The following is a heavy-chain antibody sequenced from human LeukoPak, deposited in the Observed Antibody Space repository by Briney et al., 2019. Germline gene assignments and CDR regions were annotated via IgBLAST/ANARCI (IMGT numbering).Heavy chain of an antibody. Sequence: GGSLRLSCAAFGFPLSSYAMSWVRQAPGKGLEWVSATSSSDAGTYHADSVRGRFTISRDNSKNTLYLQMNSLRVEDAAVYYCARDGLYYDSSGYHDAFDIWGQGTMVTVSS. CDR1: GFPLSSYA. J-gene: IGHJ3*02. CDR2: TSSSDAGT. CDR3: ARDGLYYDSSGYHDAFDI. V-gene: IGHV3-23*01. D-gene: IGHD3-22*01.